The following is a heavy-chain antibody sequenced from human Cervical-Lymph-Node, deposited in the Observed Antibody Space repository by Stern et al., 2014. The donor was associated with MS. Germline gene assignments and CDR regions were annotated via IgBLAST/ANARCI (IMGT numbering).Heavy chain of an antibody. CDR3: AKRGRHGAVDV. CDR2: IIPYSAAT. V-gene: IGHV1-2*02. Sequence: VQLVESGAEVKKPGASVKVSCKASGYSFTGYYIHWVRQVPGPGLEEMGWIIPYSAATKSAQKFQGRVAMTSDTSISTAYMELNSLRSDDTAVYYCAKRGRHGAVDVWGQGTTVTVSS. J-gene: IGHJ6*02. D-gene: IGHD3-10*01. CDR1: GYSFTGYY.